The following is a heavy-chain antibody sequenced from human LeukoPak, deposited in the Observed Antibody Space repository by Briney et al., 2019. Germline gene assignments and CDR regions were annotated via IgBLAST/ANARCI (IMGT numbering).Heavy chain of an antibody. V-gene: IGHV3-21*01. CDR3: ARDPRYSGSYYFDY. J-gene: IGHJ4*02. CDR2: ISSSSSYI. D-gene: IGHD1-26*01. Sequence: GGSLRLSCAASGFTFSSYRMNWVRQAPGKGLEWVSSISSSSSYIYYADSVKGRFTISRDNAKNSLYLQMNSLRAEDTAVYYCARDPRYSGSYYFDYWGQGTLVTVSS. CDR1: GFTFSSYR.